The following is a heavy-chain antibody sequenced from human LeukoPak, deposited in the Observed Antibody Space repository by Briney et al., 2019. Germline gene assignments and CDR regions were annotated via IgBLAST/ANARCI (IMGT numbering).Heavy chain of an antibody. CDR3: ARDYGGNFGP. D-gene: IGHD4-23*01. V-gene: IGHV4-34*01. CDR1: GGSFSGYY. CDR2: INHSGST. Sequence: SETLSLTCAVYGGSFSGYYWSWIRQAPGKGLEWIGEINHSGSTYYNPSLKSRVTISVDTSKNQFSLKLSSVTAADTAVYYCARDYGGNFGPWGQGTLVTVSS. J-gene: IGHJ5*02.